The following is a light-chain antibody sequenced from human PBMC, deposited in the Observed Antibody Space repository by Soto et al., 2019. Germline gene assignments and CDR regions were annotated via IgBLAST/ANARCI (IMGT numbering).Light chain of an antibody. CDR2: ATS. Sequence: EIVLTQSPGTLSLSPGERATLSCRASQSVSSSYLAWYQQKPGQPPRLVMYATSSRATGIPARFSGSGSGTDFTITISRLEPEDFAVYYCQQYGSSSWTFGQGTKV. V-gene: IGKV3-20*01. CDR3: QQYGSSSWT. CDR1: QSVSSSY. J-gene: IGKJ1*01.